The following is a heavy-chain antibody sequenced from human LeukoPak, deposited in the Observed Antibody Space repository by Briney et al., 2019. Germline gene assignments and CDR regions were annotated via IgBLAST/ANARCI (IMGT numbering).Heavy chain of an antibody. J-gene: IGHJ6*03. CDR2: IIPIFGTA. Sequence: SVKVSCRASGGTFSSYAISWVRQAPGQGLEWMGGIIPIFGTANYAQKFQGRVTITTDESTSTAYMELSSLRSEDTAMYYCARAGGWNYVTDYYYMDVWGKGTTVTVSS. V-gene: IGHV1-69*05. CDR3: ARAGGWNYVTDYYYMDV. D-gene: IGHD1-7*01. CDR1: GGTFSSYA.